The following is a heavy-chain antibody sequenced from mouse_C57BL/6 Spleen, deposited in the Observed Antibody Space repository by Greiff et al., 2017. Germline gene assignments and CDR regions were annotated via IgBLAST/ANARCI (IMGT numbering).Heavy chain of an antibody. CDR3: ARGGKLLLRWDMDY. J-gene: IGHJ4*01. V-gene: IGHV1-61*01. Sequence: QVHVKQPGAELVRPGSSVKLSCKASGYTFTSYWMDWVKQRPGQGLEWIGNIYPSDSETHYNQKFKDKATLTVDKSSSTAYMQRGSLTSEDSAVYYCARGGKLLLRWDMDYWGQGTSSTVSS. CDR2: IYPSDSET. D-gene: IGHD1-1*01. CDR1: GYTFTSYW.